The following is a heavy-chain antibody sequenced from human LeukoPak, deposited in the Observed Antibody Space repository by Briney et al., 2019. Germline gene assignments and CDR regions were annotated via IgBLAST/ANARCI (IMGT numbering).Heavy chain of an antibody. Sequence: PGGSLRLSCAASGFIFRNYEMNWVRQAPGKGLEWVSYTSSSGTTIYYADSMKGRFTISRDNANNSLYLQMNSLRAEDTAVYYCAREVYQLLSVYYYYYMDVWGKGTTVTVSS. CDR1: GFIFRNYE. CDR3: AREVYQLLSVYYYYYMDV. J-gene: IGHJ6*03. CDR2: TSSSGTTI. V-gene: IGHV3-48*03. D-gene: IGHD2-2*01.